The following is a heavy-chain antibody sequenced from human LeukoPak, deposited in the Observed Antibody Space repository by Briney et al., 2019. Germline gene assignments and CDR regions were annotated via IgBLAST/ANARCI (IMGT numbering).Heavy chain of an antibody. V-gene: IGHV4-39*07. Sequence: SETLSLTCTVSGGSISSSSYYWGWIRQPPGKGLEWIGRIYYSGSTYYNPSLKSRVTISVDTSKNQFSLKLSSVTAADTAVYYCARDRHCSGGSCYSGGEGSPDYWGQGTLVTVSS. J-gene: IGHJ4*02. CDR3: ARDRHCSGGSCYSGGEGSPDY. D-gene: IGHD2-15*01. CDR2: IYYSGST. CDR1: GGSISSSSYY.